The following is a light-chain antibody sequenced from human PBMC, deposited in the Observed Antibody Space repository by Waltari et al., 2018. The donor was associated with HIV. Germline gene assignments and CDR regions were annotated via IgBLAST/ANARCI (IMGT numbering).Light chain of an antibody. Sequence: EIVMTQSPATLSVSPGERATLSCRTSQSVSTNLAWYQQIPGQAPRLLIYGASNRASGIPVRFSGSGSRTKFTLTISSLQSEDFAVYYCQQYNNWRRTFGGGTKVEIK. J-gene: IGKJ4*01. CDR3: QQYNNWRRT. V-gene: IGKV3-15*01. CDR2: GAS. CDR1: QSVSTN.